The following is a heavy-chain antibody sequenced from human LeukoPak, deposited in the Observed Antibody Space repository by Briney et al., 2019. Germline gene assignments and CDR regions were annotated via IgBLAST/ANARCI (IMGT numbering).Heavy chain of an antibody. Sequence: PSETLSLTCTVSGGSISSGSYYWSWIRQPAGKGLEWIGRIYTSGSTNYNPSLKGRVTISVDTSKNQFSLKLSSVTAADTAVYYCASEEYSSSWYGRNWFDPWGQGTLVTVSS. J-gene: IGHJ5*02. D-gene: IGHD6-13*01. CDR2: IYTSGST. CDR1: GGSISSGSYY. CDR3: ASEEYSSSWYGRNWFDP. V-gene: IGHV4-61*02.